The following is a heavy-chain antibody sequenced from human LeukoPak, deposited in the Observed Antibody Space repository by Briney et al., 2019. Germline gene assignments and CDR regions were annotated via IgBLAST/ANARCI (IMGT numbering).Heavy chain of an antibody. J-gene: IGHJ4*02. D-gene: IGHD5-12*01. CDR3: ARGMSSGYDFDY. CDR2: IKQDGSEK. Sequence: GGSLRLSCAASGFTFSSYWMTWVRQAQGKGLGWVANIKQDGSEKYYVDSVKGRFTISRDNAKNSLYLQMNSLRAEDTAVYYCARGMSSGYDFDYWGQGTLVTVSS. V-gene: IGHV3-7*01. CDR1: GFTFSSYW.